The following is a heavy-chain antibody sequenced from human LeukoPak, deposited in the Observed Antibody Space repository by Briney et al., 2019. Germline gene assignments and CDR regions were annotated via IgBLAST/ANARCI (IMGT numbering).Heavy chain of an antibody. CDR2: VNPNSGGT. V-gene: IGHV1-2*02. J-gene: IGHJ4*02. D-gene: IGHD4-23*01. CDR1: GFTFTGYY. Sequence: ASMKLSCRASGFTFTGYYIHWVRQAPGQGLEWMGWVNPNSGGTNYAQMFQGRVTMTRETSLSTAYMELSWLRSDDTAVYYCARDSYGGNWSLGYWGQGTLVTVSS. CDR3: ARDSYGGNWSLGY.